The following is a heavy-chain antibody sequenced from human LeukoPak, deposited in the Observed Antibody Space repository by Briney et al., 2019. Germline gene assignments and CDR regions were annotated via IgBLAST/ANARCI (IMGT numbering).Heavy chain of an antibody. CDR1: GGSISSYY. CDR3: ASRDGYNGSFDY. CDR2: IYYSGST. V-gene: IGHV4-59*01. J-gene: IGHJ4*02. D-gene: IGHD5-24*01. Sequence: SETLSLTCTVSGGSISSYYWSWIRQPPGKGLEWIGYIYYSGSTNYNPSLKSRVTISVDTSKNQFSLKLSSVTAADTAVYYCASRDGYNGSFDYWGQGTLVTDSS.